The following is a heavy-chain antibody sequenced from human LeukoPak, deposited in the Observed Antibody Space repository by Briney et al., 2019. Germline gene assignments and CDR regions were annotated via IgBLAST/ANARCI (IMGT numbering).Heavy chain of an antibody. Sequence: ASVKVSCKASGYTFTGYYVHWVRQAPGQGLEWMGRINPNSGGTNYAQKFQGRVTMTRDTSISTDYMELSRLRSDDTAVYYCARNSGGIVVVPTAAPDYWGQGTLVTVSS. D-gene: IGHD2-2*01. V-gene: IGHV1-2*06. CDR3: ARNSGGIVVVPTAAPDY. J-gene: IGHJ4*02. CDR2: INPNSGGT. CDR1: GYTFTGYY.